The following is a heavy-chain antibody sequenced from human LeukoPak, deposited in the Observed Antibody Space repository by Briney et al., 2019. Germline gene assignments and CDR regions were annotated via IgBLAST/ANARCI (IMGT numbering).Heavy chain of an antibody. CDR2: IKSKTDGGTT. Sequence: GGSLRLSCAASGFTFSNAWMSWVRQAPGKGLEWVGRIKSKTDGGTTDYAAPVKGRFTISRDDSKNTLYLQMNSLKTGDTAVYYCTTGGDETYYDFWSGYYPYWGQGTLVTVSS. CDR1: GFTFSNAW. J-gene: IGHJ4*02. V-gene: IGHV3-15*01. D-gene: IGHD3-3*01. CDR3: TTGGDETYYDFWSGYYPY.